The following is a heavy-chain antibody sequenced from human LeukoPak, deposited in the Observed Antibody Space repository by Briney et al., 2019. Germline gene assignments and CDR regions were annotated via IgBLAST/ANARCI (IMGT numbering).Heavy chain of an antibody. Sequence: GGSLRLSCAASGFTFSSYWMSWVRQAPGKGLEWVAIIKQDGSEKYYVDSVKGRFTISRDNAKNSLYLQMNSLRAEDTAVYYCAGRDNWNYLSAFDIWGQGTMVTVSS. CDR1: GFTFSSYW. CDR3: AGRDNWNYLSAFDI. J-gene: IGHJ3*02. CDR2: IKQDGSEK. V-gene: IGHV3-7*01. D-gene: IGHD1-7*01.